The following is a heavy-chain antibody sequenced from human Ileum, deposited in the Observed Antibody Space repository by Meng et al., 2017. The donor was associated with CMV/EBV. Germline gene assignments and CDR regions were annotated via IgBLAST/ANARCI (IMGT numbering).Heavy chain of an antibody. CDR3: ARNVGFYSSQIAY. D-gene: IGHD3-3*01. CDR1: GGSTTSSTYY. V-gene: IGHV4-39*07. Sequence: QESGPGLVKPSETLALTCTASGGSTTSSTYYWGWIRQPPGKGLEWIGSVYYSGTTYYNPSLKSRVNMSIDTSKNRFSLKLSSATAADTAVYYCARNVGFYSSQIAYWGQGALVTVSS. J-gene: IGHJ4*02. CDR2: VYYSGTT.